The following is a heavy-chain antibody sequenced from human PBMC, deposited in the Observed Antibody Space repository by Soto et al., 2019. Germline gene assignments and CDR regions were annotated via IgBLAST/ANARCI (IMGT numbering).Heavy chain of an antibody. CDR1: GFTFSNAR. D-gene: IGHD3-3*01. V-gene: IGHV3-15*07. CDR3: TTGVHYDFWSGSYIPDPGYYYYYGMDV. J-gene: IGHJ6*02. Sequence: TGGSLRLSCAASGFTFSNARMNWVRQAPGKGLEWVGRIKSKTDGGTTDYAAPVKGRFTISRDDSKNTLYLQMNSLKTEDTAVYYCTTGVHYDFWSGSYIPDPGYYYYYGMDVWGQGTTVTVSS. CDR2: IKSKTDGGTT.